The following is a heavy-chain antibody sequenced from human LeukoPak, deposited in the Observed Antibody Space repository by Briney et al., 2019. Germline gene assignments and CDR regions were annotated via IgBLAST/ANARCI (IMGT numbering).Heavy chain of an antibody. D-gene: IGHD3-3*01. CDR2: IYYSGST. CDR1: GGXISSYY. Sequence: PSETLSLTCAVSGGXISSYYCSWIRQPPGKGLEWIGYIYYSGSTNYNPSLKSRVTISVDTSKNQFSLKLTSVTAADTAVYYCARGVPEYYDFWSGYFYYFDYWGQGTLVTVSS. CDR3: ARGVPEYYDFWSGYFYYFDY. V-gene: IGHV4-59*01. J-gene: IGHJ4*02.